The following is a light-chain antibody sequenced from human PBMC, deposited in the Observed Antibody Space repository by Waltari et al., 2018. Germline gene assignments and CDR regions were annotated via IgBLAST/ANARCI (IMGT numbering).Light chain of an antibody. Sequence: DIQMTNSPPSLAASVGDGANITFRASQTIRNYLNWYQQRPGKAPKLLISASSSLPSGVQSRFSGSGSGTDFALTISSLQPEDFASYHCQETYTTLFTFGPGTKVEIK. CDR3: QETYTTLFT. J-gene: IGKJ3*01. CDR2: ASS. CDR1: QTIRNY. V-gene: IGKV1-39*01.